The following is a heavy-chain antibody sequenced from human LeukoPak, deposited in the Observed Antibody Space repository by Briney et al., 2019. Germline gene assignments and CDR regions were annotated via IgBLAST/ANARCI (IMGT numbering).Heavy chain of an antibody. CDR3: AKDPRGDYYGSGSYYWFDP. J-gene: IGHJ5*02. CDR1: GFTFSSYG. Sequence: GGSLRLSCAASGFTFSSYGMHWVRQAPGKGLEWVAVISYDGSNKYYADSVKGRFTISRDNSKNTLYLQMNSLRAEDTAVYYYAKDPRGDYYGSGSYYWFDPWGQGTLVTVSS. V-gene: IGHV3-30*18. CDR2: ISYDGSNK. D-gene: IGHD3-10*01.